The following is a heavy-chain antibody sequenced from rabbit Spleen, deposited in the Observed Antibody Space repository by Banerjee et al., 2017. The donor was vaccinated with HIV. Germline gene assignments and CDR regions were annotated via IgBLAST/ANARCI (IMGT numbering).Heavy chain of an antibody. CDR1: GFYFSSSYY. D-gene: IGHD6-1*01. CDR3: ARESYYLYGGAGYGYVNL. Sequence: QSLEESGGDLVKPGASLTLTCTASGFYFSSSYYMCWVRQAPGKGLEWIACIYGGSSGSTYYASWAKGRFTISKTSSTTVTLQMTSLTAADTATYFCARESYYLYGGAGYGYVNLWGPGTLVTVS. J-gene: IGHJ4*01. CDR2: IYGGSSGST. V-gene: IGHV1S40*01.